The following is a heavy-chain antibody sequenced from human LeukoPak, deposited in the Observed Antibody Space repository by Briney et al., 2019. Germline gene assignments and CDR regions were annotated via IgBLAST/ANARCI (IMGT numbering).Heavy chain of an antibody. D-gene: IGHD2-15*01. CDR2: IYGGGST. CDR3: ASQYCSGGSCPDY. CDR1: GFTVSSNY. J-gene: IGHJ4*02. Sequence: TGGSLRLSCAASGFTVSSNYMSWVRQAPGKGLEWVSVIYGGGSTYYADSVKGRFTTSRDNSKNTLYLQMNSLRAEDTAVYYCASQYCSGGSCPDYWGQGTLVTVSS. V-gene: IGHV3-53*01.